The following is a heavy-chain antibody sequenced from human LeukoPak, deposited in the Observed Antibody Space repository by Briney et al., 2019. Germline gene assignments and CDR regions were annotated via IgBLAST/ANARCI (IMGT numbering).Heavy chain of an antibody. CDR1: GFTFSSYE. J-gene: IGHJ3*02. CDR2: ISSSGSYI. V-gene: IGHV3-21*05. CDR3: ARSGRGYDDAFDI. D-gene: IGHD5-12*01. Sequence: GGSLRLSCAASGFTFSSYEMNWIRQAPGKGLEWVSYISSSGSYIYYADSVKGRFTISRDNARNSLYLQMNSLRGEDTAVYYCARSGRGYDDAFDIWGQGTMVTVSS.